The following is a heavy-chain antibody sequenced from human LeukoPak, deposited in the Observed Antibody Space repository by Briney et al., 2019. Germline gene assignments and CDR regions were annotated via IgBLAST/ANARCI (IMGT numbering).Heavy chain of an antibody. D-gene: IGHD3-3*01. CDR3: ARSGEILEWLLSGYFDY. Sequence: SETLSLTRAVSGYSISSGYYWGWIRQPPGKGLEWIGSIYHSGSTYYNPSLKSRVTISVDTSKNQFSLKLSSVTAADTAVYYCARSGEILEWLLSGYFDYWGQGTLVTVSS. CDR1: GYSISSGYY. V-gene: IGHV4-38-2*01. J-gene: IGHJ4*02. CDR2: IYHSGST.